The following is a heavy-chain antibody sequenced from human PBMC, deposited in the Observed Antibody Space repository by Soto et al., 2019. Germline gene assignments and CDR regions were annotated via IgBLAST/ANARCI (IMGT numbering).Heavy chain of an antibody. CDR2: VSGGSGTT. V-gene: IGHV3-23*01. CDR1: GFRYSTYG. Sequence: EVQLLESGGGLVQPGGSLRLSCAVSGFRYSTYGVTWVRQAPGKGLEWVSGVSGGSGTTHYKDSVRGRFTVTGDNSKNTVYLEINSLRLEDTDVYYCTRWSGYADSWGQGTLVTVSS. J-gene: IGHJ4*02. D-gene: IGHD6-25*01. CDR3: TRWSGYADS.